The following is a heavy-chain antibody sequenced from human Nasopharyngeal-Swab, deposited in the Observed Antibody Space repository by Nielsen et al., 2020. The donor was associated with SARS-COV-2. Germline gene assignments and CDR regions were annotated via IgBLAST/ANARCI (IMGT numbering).Heavy chain of an antibody. Sequence: GESLKISCRGSGDGFSSYWIGWMRQMPGKGLEWMGLIYPGNSETRYSPSFEGQVTISADKSDSTVYLQWNFLKASDTAMYYCAKEIGRIATSFAFDMWGQGTMVTVS. CDR2: IYPGNSET. CDR1: GDGFSSYW. J-gene: IGHJ3*02. CDR3: AKEIGRIATSFAFDM. V-gene: IGHV5-51*01. D-gene: IGHD6-13*01.